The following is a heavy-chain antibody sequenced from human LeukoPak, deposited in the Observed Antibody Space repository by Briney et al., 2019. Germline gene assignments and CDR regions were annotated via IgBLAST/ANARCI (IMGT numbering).Heavy chain of an antibody. CDR1: GGSISSYY. Sequence: SETLSLTCTVSGGSISSYYWSWIRQPPGKGLEWIGYIYYSGSTNYNPSLKSRVTISVDTSKNQFSLKLSSVTAADTAVYYCARGAPLVQFDWLLHWFDPWGQGTLVTVSS. CDR2: IYYSGST. V-gene: IGHV4-59*08. D-gene: IGHD3-9*01. J-gene: IGHJ5*02. CDR3: ARGAPLVQFDWLLHWFDP.